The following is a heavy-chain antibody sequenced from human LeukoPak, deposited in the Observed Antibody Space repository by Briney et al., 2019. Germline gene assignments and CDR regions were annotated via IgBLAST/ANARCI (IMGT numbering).Heavy chain of an antibody. J-gene: IGHJ4*02. D-gene: IGHD3-10*01. Sequence: PGGSLRLSCAASGFTFSSYGMSWVRQAPGKGLEWVSAISGSGGSTYYADSVKGRFTISRDNSKNTLYLQMNSLRAEDTAVYYCAKKGSKGSAGNYFDYWGQGTLVTVSS. CDR2: ISGSGGST. CDR1: GFTFSSYG. CDR3: AKKGSKGSAGNYFDY. V-gene: IGHV3-23*01.